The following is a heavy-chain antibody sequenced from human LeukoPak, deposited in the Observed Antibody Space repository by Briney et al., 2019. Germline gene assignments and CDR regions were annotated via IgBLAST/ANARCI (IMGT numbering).Heavy chain of an antibody. CDR1: GYTFTGYQ. D-gene: IGHD5-24*01. CDR2: INPNSGGT. J-gene: IGHJ4*02. V-gene: IGHV1-2*02. CDR3: AREGNSLY. Sequence: ASVKVSCRASGYTFTGYQMHWVRQAPGQGLEWMGWINPNSGGTNYVQKFQGRITMTRDTSISTAYMELSRLRSDDTAVYYCAREGNSLYWGQGTLVTVSS.